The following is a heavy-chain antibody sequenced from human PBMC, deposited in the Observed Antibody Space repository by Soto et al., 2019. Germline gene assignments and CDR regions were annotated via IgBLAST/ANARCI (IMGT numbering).Heavy chain of an antibody. CDR3: AREAVSGRTGFDY. CDR1: GYTFTTYG. V-gene: IGHV1-18*01. CDR2: ISAYNGNT. Sequence: GPSVKVSCKASGYTFTTYGISWVRQAPGQGLEWMGWISAYNGNTNYAQKLRGRVTMTTDTSTSTAYVELRSLRSDDTAVYYCAREAVSGRTGFDYWGQGTLVTV. J-gene: IGHJ4*02. D-gene: IGHD6-19*01.